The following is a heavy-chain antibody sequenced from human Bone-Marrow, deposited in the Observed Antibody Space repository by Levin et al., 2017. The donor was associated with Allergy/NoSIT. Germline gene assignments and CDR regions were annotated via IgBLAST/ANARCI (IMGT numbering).Heavy chain of an antibody. J-gene: IGHJ2*01. D-gene: IGHD3/OR15-3a*01. CDR1: GGTFSRDT. V-gene: IGHV1-69*04. Sequence: PGESLKISCKASGGTFSRDTLNWVRQAPGQGLEWMGRIIPIVGIANYAQQFQGRITITADKSTSTAYMEFTSLTSEDTAVYYCARDWTGRGARLLTWYFDLWGRGTLLTVSS. CDR2: IIPIVGIA. CDR3: ARDWTGRGARLLTWYFDL.